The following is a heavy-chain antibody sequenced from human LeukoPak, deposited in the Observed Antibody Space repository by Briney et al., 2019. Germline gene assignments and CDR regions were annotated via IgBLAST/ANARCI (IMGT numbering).Heavy chain of an antibody. CDR1: GFSFVDDS. CDR2: ISGSGGTT. J-gene: IGHJ6*03. Sequence: GRSLRLSCRTSGFSFVDDSLSWVRQAPGKGLEWVSGISGSGGTTYYADSVKGRFTISRDNSKNTLYVQMNSLRAEDTAVYYCAKETDSYYYYYMDVWGKGTTVTVSS. CDR3: AKETDSYYYYYMDV. V-gene: IGHV3-23*01. D-gene: IGHD1-1*01.